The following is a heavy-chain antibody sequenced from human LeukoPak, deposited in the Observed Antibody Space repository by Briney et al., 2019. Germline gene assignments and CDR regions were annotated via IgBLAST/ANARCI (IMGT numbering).Heavy chain of an antibody. V-gene: IGHV4-61*02. CDR2: IYTSGST. CDR3: ARATTAMVIGYYYYYKDV. CDR1: GGPISSGSYY. D-gene: IGHD5-18*01. Sequence: PSQTLSLTCTVSGGPISSGSYYWSWIRQPAGKGLEWIGRIYTSGSTNYNPSLKSRVTIPVDTSKNQFSLKLSSVTAADTAVYYCARATTAMVIGYYYYYKDVWGKGTTVTISS. J-gene: IGHJ6*03.